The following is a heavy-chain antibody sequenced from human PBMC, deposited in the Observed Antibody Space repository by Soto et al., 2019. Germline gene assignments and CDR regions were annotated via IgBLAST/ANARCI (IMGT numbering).Heavy chain of an antibody. V-gene: IGHV1-18*04. CDR1: GYTLASYG. Sequence: ASVKVSCKASGYTLASYGINWVRQAPGQGLEWMGWVSPYIGIANYAQKFQGRVTITADESTSTAYMELSSLRSEDTAVYYCARVSYDYDSSGYYYVGGSFDYWGQGTLVTVSS. J-gene: IGHJ4*02. CDR2: VSPYIGIA. CDR3: ARVSYDYDSSGYYYVGGSFDY. D-gene: IGHD3-22*01.